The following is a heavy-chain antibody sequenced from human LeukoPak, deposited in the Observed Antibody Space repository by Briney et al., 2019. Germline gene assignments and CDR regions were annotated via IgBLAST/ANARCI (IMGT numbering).Heavy chain of an antibody. D-gene: IGHD3-22*01. CDR1: GFTFSSYT. V-gene: IGHV3-21*06. Sequence: GGSLRLSCVASGFTFSSYTMNWVRQAPGKGLEWVSSISRSSSDIYYADSVKGRFTISRDNAKNSLYLQMNSLRAEDTAVYYCAKGYYDSNGNFYYFDFWGQGTLVTVSS. J-gene: IGHJ4*02. CDR2: ISRSSSDI. CDR3: AKGYYDSNGNFYYFDF.